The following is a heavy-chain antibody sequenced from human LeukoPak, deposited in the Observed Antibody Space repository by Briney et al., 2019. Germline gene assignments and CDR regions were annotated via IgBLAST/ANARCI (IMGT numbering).Heavy chain of an antibody. CDR2: IWYDGSNK. D-gene: IGHD1-1*01. CDR3: ARDFPGTGGYYYYGMDV. J-gene: IGHJ6*02. V-gene: IGHV3-33*01. CDR1: GFTFSSYG. Sequence: GGSLRLSCAASGFTFSSYGMHWVRQAPGKGLEWVAVIWYDGSNKYYADSVKGRFTISRDNSKNTLYLQMNSLRAEDTAAYYCARDFPGTGGYYYYGMDVWGQGTTVTVSS.